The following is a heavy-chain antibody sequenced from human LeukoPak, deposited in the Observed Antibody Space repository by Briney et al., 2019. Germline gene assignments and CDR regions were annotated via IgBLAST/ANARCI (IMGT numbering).Heavy chain of an antibody. CDR2: IYSDGNTT. D-gene: IGHD2-2*01. CDR1: GFTFSSYC. Sequence: PGGSLRLSCAASGFTFSSYCMHWVRQAPGKGLVWVSRIYSDGNTTNYADSVKGRFTISRDNAKNTLYLQMNSLRAEDTAVYYCARDQGSTSRGIDYWGQGTLVTVSS. CDR3: ARDQGSTSRGIDY. J-gene: IGHJ4*02. V-gene: IGHV3-74*01.